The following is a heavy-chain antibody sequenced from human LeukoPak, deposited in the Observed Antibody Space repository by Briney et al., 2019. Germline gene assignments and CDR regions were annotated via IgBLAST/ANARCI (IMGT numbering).Heavy chain of an antibody. Sequence: SETLSLTCAVYGGSFSGYYWSWIRQPPGKGLEWIGEINHSGSTNYNPSLKSRVTISVDTSKNQFSLKLSSVTAADTAVYYCARDKTYYYASSGYYPLLYWGQGTLVTVSS. D-gene: IGHD3-22*01. CDR2: INHSGST. J-gene: IGHJ4*02. CDR3: ARDKTYYYASSGYYPLLY. CDR1: GGSFSGYY. V-gene: IGHV4-34*01.